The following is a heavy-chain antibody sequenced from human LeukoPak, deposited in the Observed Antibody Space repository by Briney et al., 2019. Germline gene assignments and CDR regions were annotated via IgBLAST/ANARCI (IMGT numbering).Heavy chain of an antibody. J-gene: IGHJ4*02. CDR3: ARGSNETYY. D-gene: IGHD3-16*01. CDR1: GFAVRTSF. V-gene: IGHV3-53*01. Sequence: GGSLRLSCAASGFAVRTSFMNWVRQAPGKGLEWVSTIYTGDTGGSTYYADSVKGRFTISRDISKNTLYLQMNSLRAEDTAVYYCARGSNETYYWGQGTLVTVSS. CDR2: IYTGDTGGST.